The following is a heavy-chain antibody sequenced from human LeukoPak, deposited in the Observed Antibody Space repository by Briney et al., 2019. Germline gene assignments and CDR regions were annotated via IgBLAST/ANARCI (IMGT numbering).Heavy chain of an antibody. CDR2: IASDGNNR. J-gene: IGHJ4*02. Sequence: GGSLRLSCAASGFTFSSYWMNWVRQVPGKGLVWVSRIASDGNNRDYADSVKGRFTISRDNAKNSLFLQMNSLRAEDTALYYCARDYTATGAMDVWGQGTLVTVSS. V-gene: IGHV3-74*01. D-gene: IGHD2-21*02. CDR1: GFTFSSYW. CDR3: ARDYTATGAMDV.